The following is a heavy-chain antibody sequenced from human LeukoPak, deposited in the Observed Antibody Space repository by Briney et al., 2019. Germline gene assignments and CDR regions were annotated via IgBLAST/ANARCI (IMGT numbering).Heavy chain of an antibody. CDR2: TYYSGST. J-gene: IGHJ4*02. CDR3: ARPENGGYDC. D-gene: IGHD5-12*01. CDR1: XXXISSSSYY. Sequence: SETLXLTXXXXXXXISSSSYYWGWIRQPPGKGLEWIGSTYYSGSTYYNPSLKSRVTISVDTSKNQFSLKLSSVTAADTAVYYCARPENGGYDCWGQGTLVTVSS. V-gene: IGHV4-39*01.